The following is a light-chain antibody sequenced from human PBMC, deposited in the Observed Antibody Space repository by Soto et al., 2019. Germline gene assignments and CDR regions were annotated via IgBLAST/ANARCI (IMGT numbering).Light chain of an antibody. CDR1: RSVSSN. CDR2: GAS. Sequence: ENVLTQSPGTLSLSPGERATLSCRASRSVSSNLAWYQQKPGQAPRLLIYGASTRATGIPARFSGSGSGTEFTLTISSLQSEDFAVYYCQQYNNWPGTFGQGTKVDIK. V-gene: IGKV3-15*01. J-gene: IGKJ1*01. CDR3: QQYNNWPGT.